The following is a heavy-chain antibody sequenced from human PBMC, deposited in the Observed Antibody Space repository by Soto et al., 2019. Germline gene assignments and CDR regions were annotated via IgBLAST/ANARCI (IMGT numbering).Heavy chain of an antibody. Sequence: ASVKVSCKVSGYTLTELSMHWLRQAPGKGLEWMGGFDPEDGETIYAQKFQGRVTMTEDTSTDTAYMELSSLRSEDTAVYYCATAGYGSGSYALLYYFDYWGQGTLVTVSS. CDR1: GYTLTELS. V-gene: IGHV1-24*01. J-gene: IGHJ4*02. CDR3: ATAGYGSGSYALLYYFDY. CDR2: FDPEDGET. D-gene: IGHD3-10*01.